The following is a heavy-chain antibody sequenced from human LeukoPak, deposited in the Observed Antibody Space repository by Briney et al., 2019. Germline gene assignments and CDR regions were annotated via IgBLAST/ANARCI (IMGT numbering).Heavy chain of an antibody. CDR3: AKTPGSGSYESYFDY. Sequence: GSLRLSCAASGFTFSSYAMSWVRQAPGKGLEWVSAISGSGGSTYYADSVKGRFTISRDNSKNTLYLQMNSLRAEDTAVYYCAKTPGSGSYESYFDYWGQGTLVTVSS. D-gene: IGHD3-10*01. J-gene: IGHJ4*02. V-gene: IGHV3-23*01. CDR2: ISGSGGST. CDR1: GFTFSSYA.